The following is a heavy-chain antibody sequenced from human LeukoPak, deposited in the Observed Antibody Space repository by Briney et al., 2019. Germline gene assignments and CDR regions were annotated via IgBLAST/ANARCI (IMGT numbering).Heavy chain of an antibody. CDR1: GFTFSSYS. Sequence: PGGSLRLSCAASGFTFSSYSMNWVRQAPGKGLEWVSSISSSSSYIYYADSVKGRFTISRDNAKNSLYLRMNSLRAEDTAVYYCARDALYYDFWSGYYGGGAWGQGTLVTVSS. D-gene: IGHD3-3*01. CDR2: ISSSSSYI. CDR3: ARDALYYDFWSGYYGGGA. J-gene: IGHJ4*02. V-gene: IGHV3-21*01.